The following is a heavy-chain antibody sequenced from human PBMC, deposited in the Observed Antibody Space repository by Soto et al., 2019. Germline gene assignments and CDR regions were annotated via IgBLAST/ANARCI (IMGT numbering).Heavy chain of an antibody. CDR3: ARHDETPTHRASRWFDP. CDR1: GDSISGSYYY. Sequence: WETLSLTCTVSGDSISGSYYYWGWIRQPPGKGLEWIASIFYSGSTYYNPSLKSRVTISVDTSMNQFSLDLTSVTAADMSVYYCARHDETPTHRASRWFDPWGRAALVTVSS. CDR2: IFYSGST. D-gene: IGHD2-15*01. V-gene: IGHV4-39*01. J-gene: IGHJ5*02.